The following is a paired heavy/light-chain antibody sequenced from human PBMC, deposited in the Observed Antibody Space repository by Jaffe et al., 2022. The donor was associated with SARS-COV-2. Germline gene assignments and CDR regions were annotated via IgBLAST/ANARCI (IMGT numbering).Heavy chain of an antibody. CDR3: ARGSGYYVLASYFDH. D-gene: IGHD3-22*01. CDR2: VYFTGNT. Sequence: QVQLQESGPGLVKPSQTLSLTCTVSGAPITSGGYYWSWIRQHPGKGLEWIGYVYFTGNTYSNPSLESRVALSVDTSKNQFSLKLSSVTAADTAIYYCARGSGYYVLASYFDHWGLGTLVTVSS. CDR1: GAPITSGGYY. J-gene: IGHJ4*02. V-gene: IGHV4-31*03.
Light chain of an antibody. Sequence: DIQMTQSPSSLSASVGDRVTITCQASQDISNFLNWYQQKPGKAPKLLIYDASILQAGVPSRFSGSGFGTDFTFIISNLQPEDIATYYCQQYDNFPRYTFGQGTKLEIK. CDR2: DAS. CDR1: QDISNF. CDR3: QQYDNFPRYT. J-gene: IGKJ2*01. V-gene: IGKV1-33*01.